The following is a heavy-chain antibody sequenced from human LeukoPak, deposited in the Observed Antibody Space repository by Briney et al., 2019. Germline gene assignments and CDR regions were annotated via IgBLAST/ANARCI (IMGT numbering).Heavy chain of an antibody. V-gene: IGHV3-7*01. J-gene: IGHJ4*02. CDR1: GFSFSSYW. CDR2: IKFDGNEE. CDR3: KSGGAAPGSFDY. Sequence: GSLRLSCAASGFSFSSYWMSWMRQAPGEGLEWVANIKFDGNEEYYVDSVKGRFTISRDNAKNSLYLQLNSLRVEDTAVYYCKSGGAAPGSFDYWGQGTLVTVSP. D-gene: IGHD1-1*01.